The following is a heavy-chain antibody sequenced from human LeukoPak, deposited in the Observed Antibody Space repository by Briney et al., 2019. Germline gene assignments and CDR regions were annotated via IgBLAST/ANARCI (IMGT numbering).Heavy chain of an antibody. CDR2: IIPIFGTA. J-gene: IGHJ3*02. CDR3: ARDFGLCSSTSCYVAFDI. Sequence: SVKVSCKASGGTFISYAIRWVRQAPGQRLEWRGGIIPIFGTANYAQKFQGRVTITADESTSTAYMELSGLRSEDMAVYYCARDFGLCSSTSCYVAFDIWGQGTMVTVSS. D-gene: IGHD2-2*01. V-gene: IGHV1-69*13. CDR1: GGTFISYA.